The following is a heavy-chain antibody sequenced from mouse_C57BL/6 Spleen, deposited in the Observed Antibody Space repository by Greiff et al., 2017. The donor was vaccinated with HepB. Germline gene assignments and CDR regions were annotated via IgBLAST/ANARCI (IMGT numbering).Heavy chain of an antibody. J-gene: IGHJ2*01. Sequence: EVMLVESGGGLVKPGGSLKLSCAASGFTFSSYAMSWVRQTPEKRLEWVATISDGGSYTYYPDNVKGRFTISRYNAKNNLYLQMSHLKSEDTAMYYCAREGYYGPFDYWGQGTTLTVSS. D-gene: IGHD1-1*01. CDR1: GFTFSSYA. CDR2: ISDGGSYT. V-gene: IGHV5-4*01. CDR3: AREGYYGPFDY.